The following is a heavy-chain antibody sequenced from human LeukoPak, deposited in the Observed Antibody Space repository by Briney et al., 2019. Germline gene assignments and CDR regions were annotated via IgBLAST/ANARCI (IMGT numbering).Heavy chain of an antibody. Sequence: GGSLRLSCAASGFTFSSYEMNWVRQAPGKGLEWVSYISASGTTIYYADSVKGRFTMSRDNAKNMVYLQINSLRVEDTAVYYCATLNSFGNDYWGQGVLVTVSS. CDR2: ISASGTTI. D-gene: IGHD5-18*01. CDR1: GFTFSSYE. J-gene: IGHJ4*02. V-gene: IGHV3-48*03. CDR3: ATLNSFGNDY.